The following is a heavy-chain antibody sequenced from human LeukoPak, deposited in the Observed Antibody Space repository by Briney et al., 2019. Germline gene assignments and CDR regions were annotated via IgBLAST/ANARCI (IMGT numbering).Heavy chain of an antibody. V-gene: IGHV3-48*04. D-gene: IGHD2-2*01. CDR3: ARDIGYCSSTSRGYWYFDL. Sequence: GGSLRLSCAASGFTFSSYSMNWVRQAPGKGLEWVSYISSSSSTIYYADSVKGRFTISRDNAKNSLYLQMNSLRAEDTAVYYCARDIGYCSSTSRGYWYFDLWGRGTLVTVSS. CDR2: ISSSSSTI. CDR1: GFTFSSYS. J-gene: IGHJ2*01.